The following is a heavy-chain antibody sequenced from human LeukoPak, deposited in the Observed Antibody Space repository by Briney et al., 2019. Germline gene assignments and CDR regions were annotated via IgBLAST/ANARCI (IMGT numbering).Heavy chain of an antibody. CDR3: AHYGDYRFLYYFDH. D-gene: IGHD4-17*01. CDR2: IYWDNNK. Sequence: ESGPTLVNPTQTLTLTCTFSGFSLTTSGVGVGWIRQPPGKALEWLALIYWDNNKLYSPSLRSRLTIAKDTSKNQVVLTMTNMPPVHTATYSCAHYGDYRFLYYFDHWGQGTLVTVSS. J-gene: IGHJ4*02. CDR1: GFSLTTSGVG. V-gene: IGHV2-5*02.